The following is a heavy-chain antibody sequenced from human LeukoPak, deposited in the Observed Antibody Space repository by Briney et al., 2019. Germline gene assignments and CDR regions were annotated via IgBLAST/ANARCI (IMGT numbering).Heavy chain of an antibody. CDR2: ISSSSDYI. Sequence: GGSLRLSCAASGFTFSSYSMNWVRQAPGKGLEWVSGISSSSDYIYYADSVKGRFTISRDNTKNSLYLQMNSLRAEDTAVYYCARLYCSSTSCYLDYLGQGTLVTVSS. CDR3: ARLYCSSTSCYLDY. V-gene: IGHV3-21*01. CDR1: GFTFSSYS. D-gene: IGHD2-2*01. J-gene: IGHJ4*02.